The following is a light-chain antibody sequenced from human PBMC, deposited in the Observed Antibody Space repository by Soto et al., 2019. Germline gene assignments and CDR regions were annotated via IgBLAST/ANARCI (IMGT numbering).Light chain of an antibody. CDR3: QQYNNWPPGT. CDR1: QSVSSN. CDR2: GAS. Sequence: EIVITQSPATLSVSPWERATLSCRASQSVSSNLAWYQQKPGQAPRLLIYGASTRATGIPARFSGSGSGTEFTLTISSLQSEDFAVYYCQQYNNWPPGTFGQGTKVDI. J-gene: IGKJ1*01. V-gene: IGKV3-15*01.